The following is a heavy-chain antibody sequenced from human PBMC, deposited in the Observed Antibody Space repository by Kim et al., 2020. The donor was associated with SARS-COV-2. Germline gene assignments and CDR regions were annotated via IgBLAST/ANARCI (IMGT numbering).Heavy chain of an antibody. CDR1: GFTLSDHY. Sequence: GGSLRLSCAASGFTLSDHYMDWVRQAPGKGLEWVGRTRNKANSYTTQYAASVKGRFTIARDDSNNSLYLQMNSLKTEAAAVYYCASEFPAPTYYYYGMDVSGERTTVTVSA. J-gene: IGHJ6*04. CDR2: TRNKANSYTT. CDR3: ASEFPAPTYYYYGMDV. D-gene: IGHD2-2*01. V-gene: IGHV3-72*01.